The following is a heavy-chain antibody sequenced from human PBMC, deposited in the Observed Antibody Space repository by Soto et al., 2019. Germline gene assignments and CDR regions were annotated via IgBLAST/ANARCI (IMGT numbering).Heavy chain of an antibody. CDR2: FIPMFNRP. Sequence: QVQLVQSGAEVKKPGSSVKVSCKASGGTFSSYAISWVRQAPGQGLEWMGGFIPMFNRPHSARKFQGRVTSTAEESTSTACMDLSSLRSEDTAVYYCARGQFHHVSNYYYALDVWGQGTTVTVSS. J-gene: IGHJ6*02. CDR1: GGTFSSYA. CDR3: ARGQFHHVSNYYYALDV. V-gene: IGHV1-69*01.